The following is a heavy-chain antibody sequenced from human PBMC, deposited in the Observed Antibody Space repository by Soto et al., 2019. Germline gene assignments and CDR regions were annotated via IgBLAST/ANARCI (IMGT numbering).Heavy chain of an antibody. CDR1: GYTFTVYY. Sequence: QVQLVQSGAEVKKPGASVNVSCKASGYTFTVYYMHWVRQAPGQGLEWMGSINPKSGGTMYPQKLQGRVPMTWDTSISTAYMALTRLRSDDTAVYYCARDLAKGGGSAGFDYWGQGTLVTVSS. CDR2: INPKSGGT. J-gene: IGHJ4*02. CDR3: ARDLAKGGGSAGFDY. D-gene: IGHD1-26*01. V-gene: IGHV1-2*02.